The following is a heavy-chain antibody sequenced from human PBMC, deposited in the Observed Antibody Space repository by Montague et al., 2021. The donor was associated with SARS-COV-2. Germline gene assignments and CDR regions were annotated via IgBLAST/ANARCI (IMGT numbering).Heavy chain of an antibody. V-gene: IGHV4-31*03. D-gene: IGHD6-19*01. Sequence: TLSLTCTVSGGSINSGGYYWSWIRQHPGKGLEWIGYIYYSGSTYYNPSLKSRLTIPVDTSKNQFSLKLSSVTAADTAVYYCARVHFVSSGWYPDAFDIWGQGTMVTVSS. CDR3: ARVHFVSSGWYPDAFDI. J-gene: IGHJ3*02. CDR2: IYYSGST. CDR1: GGSINSGGYY.